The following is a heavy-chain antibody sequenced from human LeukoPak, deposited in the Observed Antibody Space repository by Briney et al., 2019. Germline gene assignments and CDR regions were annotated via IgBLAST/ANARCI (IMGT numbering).Heavy chain of an antibody. V-gene: IGHV3-15*01. Sequence: KPGGSLTLSCAASGFTFSNAWMGCVRQAPGKELEWVGRIKSKNDGGTADYAAPVKGRFTISRDDSKNTLYLQMNSLKTEDTAIYYCTSYRGRMDDWGQGTTVTVSS. CDR2: IKSKNDGGTA. CDR1: GFTFSNAW. D-gene: IGHD1-1*01. J-gene: IGHJ6*02. CDR3: TSYRGRMDD.